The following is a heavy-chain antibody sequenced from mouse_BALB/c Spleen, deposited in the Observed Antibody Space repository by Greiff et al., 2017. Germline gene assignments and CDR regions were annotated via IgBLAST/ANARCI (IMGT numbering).Heavy chain of an antibody. J-gene: IGHJ2*01. D-gene: IGHD4-1*01. V-gene: IGHV6-6*02. Sequence: EVQLQESGGGLVQPGGSMKLSCVASGFTFSNYWMNWVRQSPEKGLEWVAEIRLKSNNYATHYAESVKGRFTISRDDSKSSVYLQMNNLRAEDTGIYYCTRAETGTSFDYWGQGTTLTVSS. CDR1: GFTFSNYW. CDR3: TRAETGTSFDY. CDR2: IRLKSNNYAT.